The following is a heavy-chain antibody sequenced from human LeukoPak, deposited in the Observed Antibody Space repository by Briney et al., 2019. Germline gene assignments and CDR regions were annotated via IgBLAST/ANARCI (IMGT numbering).Heavy chain of an antibody. CDR3: TRVVLVGTTYSYFDY. CDR2: TRKKTNSYTT. J-gene: IGHJ4*02. CDR1: GFTFSNYA. V-gene: IGHV3-72*01. Sequence: GGSLRLSCAASGFTFSNYAMHWVRQAPGKGLEWVGRTRKKTNSYTTEYAASVKGRFTISRDDSKNSLYLQMNSLKAEDTAVYYCTRVVLVGTTYSYFDYWGQGTLVTVSS. D-gene: IGHD1-26*01.